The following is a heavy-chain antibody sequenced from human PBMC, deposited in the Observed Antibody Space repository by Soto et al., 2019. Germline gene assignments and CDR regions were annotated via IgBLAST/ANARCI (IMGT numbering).Heavy chain of an antibody. D-gene: IGHD3-22*01. CDR1: GFTFSRYS. J-gene: IGHJ3*01. CDR3: GGDSSGYFYPDVLDF. Sequence: GGSLRLSCAASGFTFSRYSMNWVRQAPGKGLEWVSYISSSSSTIYYADSVKGRFTISRDNAKNSLYLQMNSLRDEDTAVYYCGGDSSGYFYPDVLDFSGQGSLV. CDR2: ISSSSSTI. V-gene: IGHV3-48*02.